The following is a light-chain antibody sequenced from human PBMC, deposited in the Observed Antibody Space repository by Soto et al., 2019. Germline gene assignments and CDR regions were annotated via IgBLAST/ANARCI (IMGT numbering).Light chain of an antibody. V-gene: IGLV1-40*01. J-gene: IGLJ3*02. CDR3: QSYDRSLSGSV. CDR2: GNS. Sequence: QSVLTQPPSVSGAPGQRVTISCTGSSSNIGAGYHVHWYQQLPGTAPKLLIYGNSNRPSGVPDRFSGSKSGTSASLAITGLQVEDEAAYYCQSYDRSLSGSVFGGGTKLTVL. CDR1: SSNIGAGYH.